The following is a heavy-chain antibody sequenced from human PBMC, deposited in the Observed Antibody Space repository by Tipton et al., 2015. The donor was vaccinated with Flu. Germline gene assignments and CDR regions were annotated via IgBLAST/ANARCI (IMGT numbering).Heavy chain of an antibody. CDR1: GGSISSSSYH. Sequence: LRLSCTVSGGSISSSSYHWGWIRQPPGMGLEWIGSVHYSGSTYQNPSLESRVTISVDTSKNQFSLKLSSVTAADTAVYFCARDRVGDYSGFDPWGQGTLVTVSS. CDR2: VHYSGST. J-gene: IGHJ5*02. V-gene: IGHV4-39*07. CDR3: ARDRVGDYSGFDP. D-gene: IGHD4-17*01.